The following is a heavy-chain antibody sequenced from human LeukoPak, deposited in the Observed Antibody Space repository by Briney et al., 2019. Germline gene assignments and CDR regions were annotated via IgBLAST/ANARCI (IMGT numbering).Heavy chain of an antibody. Sequence: GASVKVSCKASGYTFTSYDINWVRQATGQGLEWMGCMNPNSGNTSYAQKFQGRVTMTRDTSISTAYMELSSLRSEDTAVYYCARMEMATAIFDYWGQGTLVTVSS. CDR1: GYTFTSYD. J-gene: IGHJ4*02. D-gene: IGHD5-24*01. V-gene: IGHV1-8*01. CDR2: MNPNSGNT. CDR3: ARMEMATAIFDY.